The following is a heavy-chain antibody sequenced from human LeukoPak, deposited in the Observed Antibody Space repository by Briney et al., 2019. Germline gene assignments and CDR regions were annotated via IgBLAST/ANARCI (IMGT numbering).Heavy chain of an antibody. CDR1: GFTFRSYW. CDR2: INSDGSTT. J-gene: IGHJ4*02. V-gene: IGHV3-74*01. D-gene: IGHD2-21*01. Sequence: GGSLRLSCAASGFTFRSYWMHWVRQAPGKGLLWVSRINSDGSTTSYADPVKGRFTISRDNAKNSLCLQMNSLRDDDTAVYYCARGVVRLDFWGQGTLVTVSS. CDR3: ARGVVRLDF.